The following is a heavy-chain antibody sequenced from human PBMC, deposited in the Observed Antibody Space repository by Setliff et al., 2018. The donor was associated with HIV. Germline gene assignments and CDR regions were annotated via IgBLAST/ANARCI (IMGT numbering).Heavy chain of an antibody. J-gene: IGHJ5*02. V-gene: IGHV1-69*04. Sequence: SVKVSCKASGGSFTSYTFSWVRQAPGQGLEWMGRIIPIVTIAHYAEQFVGRVTITADKSTSTTYMEVSSLRSEDTAVYYCARERPGDHYESTGYQLADWFDPWGQGTLVTAPQ. CDR1: GGSFTSYT. CDR3: ARERPGDHYESTGYQLADWFDP. CDR2: IIPIVTIA. D-gene: IGHD3-22*01.